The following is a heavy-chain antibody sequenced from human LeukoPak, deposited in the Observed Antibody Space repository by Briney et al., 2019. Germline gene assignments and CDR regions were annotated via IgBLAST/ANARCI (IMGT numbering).Heavy chain of an antibody. CDR2: INSDGSST. CDR1: GFIFSRYW. V-gene: IGHV3-74*01. CDR3: ARDPRYCGGDCYTFDY. J-gene: IGHJ4*02. D-gene: IGHD2-21*02. Sequence: GGSLRLSCAASGFIFSRYWMNWVRQAPGKGPVWVSRINSDGSSTSYADSVKGQFTISRDNAKNTLYLQMNSLRAEDTAVYYCARDPRYCGGDCYTFDYWGQGTLATVSS.